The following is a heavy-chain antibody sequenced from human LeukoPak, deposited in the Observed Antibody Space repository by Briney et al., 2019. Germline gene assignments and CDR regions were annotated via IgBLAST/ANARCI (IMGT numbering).Heavy chain of an antibody. Sequence: GGSLRLSCAASGFTVSSTYMSWVRQAPGQGLEWVSVIYIGGTIHYADSVKGRFTISRDNSQNTVYLEMNSLRAEDTAVYYCARDGENHYYDYWGQGTLVTVST. CDR1: GFTVSSTY. J-gene: IGHJ4*02. CDR3: ARDGENHYYDY. CDR2: IYIGGTI. V-gene: IGHV3-66*01. D-gene: IGHD7-27*01.